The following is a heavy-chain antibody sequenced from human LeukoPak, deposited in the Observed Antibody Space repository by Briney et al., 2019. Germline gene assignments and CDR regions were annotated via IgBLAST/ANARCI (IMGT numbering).Heavy chain of an antibody. Sequence: GGSLRLSCAASGFTFDVYAMHWVRHAPGKGLEWVSGISGSGGSTYYADSVKGRFTISKDNYKNTLYLQMNSLRAENTAVYYCAKFIAARLGWFDPWGQGTLVTVSS. CDR3: AKFIAARLGWFDP. J-gene: IGHJ5*02. CDR1: GFTFDVYA. CDR2: ISGSGGST. D-gene: IGHD6-6*01. V-gene: IGHV3-23*01.